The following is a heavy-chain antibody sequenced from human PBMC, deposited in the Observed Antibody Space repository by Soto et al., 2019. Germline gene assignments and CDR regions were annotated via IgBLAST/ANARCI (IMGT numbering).Heavy chain of an antibody. CDR2: INPNSGGT. J-gene: IGHJ6*02. CDR1: GYTFTGYY. D-gene: IGHD6-19*01. CDR3: AKDQVIAVAGYYYYYGMDV. V-gene: IGHV1-2*02. Sequence: VSVKVSCKASGYTFTGYYMHWVRQAPGQGLEWMGWINPNSGGTNYAQKFQGRVTMTRDTSISTAYMELSRLRSDDTAVYYCAKDQVIAVAGYYYYYGMDVWGQGTTVTVSS.